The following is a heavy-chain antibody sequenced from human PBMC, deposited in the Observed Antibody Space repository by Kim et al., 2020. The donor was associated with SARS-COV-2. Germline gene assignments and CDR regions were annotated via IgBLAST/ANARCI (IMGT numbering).Heavy chain of an antibody. V-gene: IGHV1-18*01. D-gene: IGHD3-22*01. CDR3: ADLRITMIVVVINSATKPPVDY. CDR1: GYTFTSYG. J-gene: IGHJ4*02. CDR2: ISAYNGNT. Sequence: ASVKVSCKASGYTFTSYGISWVRQAPGQGLEWMGWISAYNGNTNYAQKLQGRVTMTTDTSTSTAYMELRSLRSDDTAVYYCADLRITMIVVVINSATKPPVDYWGQGTLVTVSS.